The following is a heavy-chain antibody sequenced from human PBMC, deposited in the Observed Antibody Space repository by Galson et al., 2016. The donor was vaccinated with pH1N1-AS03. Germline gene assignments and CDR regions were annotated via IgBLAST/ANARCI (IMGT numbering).Heavy chain of an antibody. D-gene: IGHD1-26*01. J-gene: IGHJ6*02. V-gene: IGHV1-2*04. CDR2: INPNNGVT. CDR1: GYIFTGFY. CDR3: ARDPRGPCSSASCPTTYYFGMDV. Sequence: QSGAEVKQPGESLKISCKASGYIFTGFYVHWVRQAPGQGLEWMGWINPNNGVTNYAQKFQAWVTMTGDTSISTAYMELYGLKSDDTAVYYCARDPRGPCSSASCPTTYYFGMDVWGQGTTVIVSS.